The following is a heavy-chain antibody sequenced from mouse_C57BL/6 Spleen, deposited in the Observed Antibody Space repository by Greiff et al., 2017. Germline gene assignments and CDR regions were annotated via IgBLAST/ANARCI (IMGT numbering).Heavy chain of an antibody. Sequence: EVHLVESGEGLVKPGGSLKLSCAASGFTFSSYAMSWVRQTPEKRLEWVAYISSGGDYIYYADTVKGRFTISRDNARNTLYLQMSSLKSEDTAMYYCTREGDSSGPDYWGQGTTLTVSS. CDR2: ISSGGDYI. CDR3: TREGDSSGPDY. V-gene: IGHV5-9-1*02. CDR1: GFTFSSYA. J-gene: IGHJ2*01. D-gene: IGHD3-2*02.